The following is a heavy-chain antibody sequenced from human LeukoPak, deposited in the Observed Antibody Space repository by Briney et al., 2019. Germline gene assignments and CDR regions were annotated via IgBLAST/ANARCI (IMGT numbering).Heavy chain of an antibody. Sequence: SETLSLTCAVYGGSFSGYYWSWIRQPPGKGLEWIGEINHSGSTNYNPSLKSRVTISVDTSKNQFSLKLSSVTAADTAVYYCARLCSSGWSFLYYFDYWGQGTLVTVSS. V-gene: IGHV4-34*01. CDR3: ARLCSSGWSFLYYFDY. D-gene: IGHD6-19*01. CDR2: INHSGST. J-gene: IGHJ4*02. CDR1: GGSFSGYY.